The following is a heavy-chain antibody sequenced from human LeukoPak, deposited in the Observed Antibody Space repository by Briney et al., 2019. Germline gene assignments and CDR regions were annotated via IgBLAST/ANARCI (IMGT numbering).Heavy chain of an antibody. CDR3: ARTGSLAPYFGMDV. V-gene: IGHV3-7*03. D-gene: IGHD2-15*01. J-gene: IGHJ6*04. CDR2: IKQDGSEK. Sequence: GGSLRLSCAASGFTFSSYWMSWVRQAPGKGLEWVANIKQDGSEKYYVDSVKGRLTISRDNAKNSLYLQMNSLRAEDTAVYYCARTGSLAPYFGMDVWGKGTTVTVSS. CDR1: GFTFSSYW.